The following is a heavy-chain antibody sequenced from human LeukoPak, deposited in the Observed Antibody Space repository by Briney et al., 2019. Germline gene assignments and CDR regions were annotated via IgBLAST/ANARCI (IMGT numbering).Heavy chain of an antibody. D-gene: IGHD2-21*02. CDR3: ARIPTAIFAWFDP. CDR1: GYSFTSYW. CDR2: IYPGDSDT. Sequence: GESLKISCKGSGYSFTSYWIGWVRQMPGKGLEWMWIIYPGDSDTRYSPSFQGQVTISADKSISTAYLQWSSLKASDTAMYYCARIPTAIFAWFDPWGQGTLVTVSS. V-gene: IGHV5-51*01. J-gene: IGHJ5*02.